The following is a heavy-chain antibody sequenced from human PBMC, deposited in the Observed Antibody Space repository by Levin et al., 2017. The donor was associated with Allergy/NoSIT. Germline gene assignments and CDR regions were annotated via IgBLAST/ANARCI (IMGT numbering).Heavy chain of an antibody. J-gene: IGHJ6*02. D-gene: IGHD3-16*02. Sequence: GESLKISCKASRYTFTDYYIHWVRQAPGQGLEWMGWIKPNSGDTNYAQKFQGRVTMTRDTSIVTAYMELSRLRSDDTAVYYWAGPREYVWGNYREDYYYYGLDVWGQGTTVTVSS. CDR3: AGPREYVWGNYREDYYYYGLDV. V-gene: IGHV1-2*02. CDR2: IKPNSGDT. CDR1: RYTFTDYY.